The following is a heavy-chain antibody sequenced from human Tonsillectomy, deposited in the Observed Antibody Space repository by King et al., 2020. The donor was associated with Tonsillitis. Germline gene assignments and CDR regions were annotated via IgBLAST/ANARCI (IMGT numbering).Heavy chain of an antibody. J-gene: IGHJ3*02. CDR3: ARAKRGYSSGSLSAFDI. Sequence: VQLVESGAEVKKPGSSVKVSCKASGGTFSSYAISWVRQAPGQGLEWMGGIIPIFGTAHYAQKFQGRVTITADKSTSTAYMELSSLRSEDTAVYYCARAKRGYSSGSLSAFDIWGQGTMVTVSS. CDR2: IIPIFGTA. D-gene: IGHD5-18*01. CDR1: GGTFSSYA. V-gene: IGHV1-69*06.